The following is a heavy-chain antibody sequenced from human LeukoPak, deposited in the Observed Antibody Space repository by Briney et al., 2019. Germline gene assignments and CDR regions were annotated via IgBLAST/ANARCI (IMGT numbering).Heavy chain of an antibody. CDR3: ARVVVDTAMVVFDY. D-gene: IGHD5-18*01. CDR1: GFTFSSYS. V-gene: IGHV3-48*01. CDR2: ISSSSSTI. Sequence: GGSLRLSCAASGFTFSSYSMNWVRQAPGKGLEWVSYISSSSSTIYYADSVKGRFTISRDNAKNSLYLQMNSLRAEDTAVYYCARVVVDTAMVVFDYWGQGTLVTVSS. J-gene: IGHJ4*02.